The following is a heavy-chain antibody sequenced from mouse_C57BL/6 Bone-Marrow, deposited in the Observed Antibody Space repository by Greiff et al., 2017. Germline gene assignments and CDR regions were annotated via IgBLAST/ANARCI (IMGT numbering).Heavy chain of an antibody. Sequence: QVQLQQPGTELVKPGASVKLSCKASGYTFTSYWMHWVKQRPGQGREWIGNINPNNGGSNYNEKFKNKATLTVDKSSSTTYMQLSSLTSEDSAVYFCARSGVYGSSLYWYFDVWGTGTTVTVSS. CDR3: ARSGVYGSSLYWYFDV. CDR1: GYTFTSYW. J-gene: IGHJ1*03. V-gene: IGHV1-53*01. D-gene: IGHD1-1*01. CDR2: INPNNGGS.